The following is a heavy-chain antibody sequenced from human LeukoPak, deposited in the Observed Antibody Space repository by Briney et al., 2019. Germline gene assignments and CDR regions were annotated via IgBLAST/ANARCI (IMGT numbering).Heavy chain of an antibody. CDR2: MNPNSGNT. J-gene: IGHJ5*02. CDR1: GYTFTSYD. Sequence: GASLKVSCKASGYTFTSYDINWVRQATGQGLEWMGWMNPNSGNTGYAQKFQGRVTMTRNTSISTAYMELSSLRSEDTAVYYCARAADEYNYWFDPWGQGTLVTVSS. V-gene: IGHV1-8*01. D-gene: IGHD1-20*01. CDR3: ARAADEYNYWFDP.